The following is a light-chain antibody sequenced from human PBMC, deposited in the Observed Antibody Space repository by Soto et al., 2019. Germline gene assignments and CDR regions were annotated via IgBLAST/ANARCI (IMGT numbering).Light chain of an antibody. CDR3: QQYGSSPQT. V-gene: IGKV3-20*01. CDR1: QSVSSSY. CDR2: GAS. Sequence: IVLTQSPGTLSLSPGERATLSCRASQSVSSSYLAWYQQKPGQAPRLLIYGASSRDTGIPDRFSGSGSGTDFTLTISRLEPEDFAVYYCQQYGSSPQTFGQGTKVEIK. J-gene: IGKJ1*01.